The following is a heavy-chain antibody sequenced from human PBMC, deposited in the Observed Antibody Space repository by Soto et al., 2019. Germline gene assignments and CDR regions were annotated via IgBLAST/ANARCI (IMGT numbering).Heavy chain of an antibody. J-gene: IGHJ4*02. CDR2: MSYSGST. Sequence: PETLSPTCTVSGGSISSSSHYWGWIRQPPGKGLEWIGTMSYSGSTYYNPSLKSRVTISVDTSKTQLSLKLSSVTAADTAVYYCANSGSYFSFDYWGQGTLVTVSS. CDR1: GGSISSSSHY. V-gene: IGHV4-39*01. CDR3: ANSGSYFSFDY. D-gene: IGHD1-26*01.